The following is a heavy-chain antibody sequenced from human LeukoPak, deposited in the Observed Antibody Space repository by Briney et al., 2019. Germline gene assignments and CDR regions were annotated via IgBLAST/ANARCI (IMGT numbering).Heavy chain of an antibody. Sequence: PSETLSHTCAVSGYSISSAYYWGWIRQPPGKGLEWIGSIYHSGSACYNPSLKSRVTISVDTSKNQFSVTLSSVTAADTAVYYCASYNSGWYYFDYWGQGTLVTVSS. V-gene: IGHV4-38-2*01. CDR3: ASYNSGWYYFDY. CDR2: IYHSGSA. CDR1: GYSISSAYY. D-gene: IGHD6-19*01. J-gene: IGHJ4*02.